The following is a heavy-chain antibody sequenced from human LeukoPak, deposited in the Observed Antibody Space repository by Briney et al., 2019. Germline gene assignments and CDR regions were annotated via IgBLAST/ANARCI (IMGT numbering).Heavy chain of an antibody. J-gene: IGHJ5*02. V-gene: IGHV3-7*01. CDR3: AHIAVAGYNWFDP. D-gene: IGHD6-19*01. Sequence: GGFLRLSCAASGFTFSSYWMSWVRQTPGKGLEWVSNIKQDGSEKYYVDSVKGRFTISRDNAKNSLYLQMNSLRAEDTAVYYCAHIAVAGYNWFDPWGQGTLVTVSS. CDR1: GFTFSSYW. CDR2: IKQDGSEK.